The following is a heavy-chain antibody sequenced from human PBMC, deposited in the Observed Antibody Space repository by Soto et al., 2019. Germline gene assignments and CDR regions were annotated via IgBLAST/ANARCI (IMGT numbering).Heavy chain of an antibody. CDR2: IYYSGST. D-gene: IGHD3-10*01. J-gene: IGHJ6*02. Sequence: SGALSLTCTVSGCSISSGDYYWSWVRQPPGKGLEWIGYIYYSGSTHYNPSLKSRVTISVDTSKNQFSLKLSSVTAADTAVYYCAREPTPIWFGESSGMDVWGQGTTVTVSS. V-gene: IGHV4-61*08. CDR3: AREPTPIWFGESSGMDV. CDR1: GCSISSGDYY.